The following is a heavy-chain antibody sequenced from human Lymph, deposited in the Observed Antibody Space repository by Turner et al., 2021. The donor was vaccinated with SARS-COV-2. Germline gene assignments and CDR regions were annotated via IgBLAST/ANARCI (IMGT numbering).Heavy chain of an antibody. CDR2: MSGDGGST. V-gene: IGHV3-43*02. CDR1: GFTFDDYA. J-gene: IGHJ4*02. D-gene: IGHD5-12*01. Sequence: EVQLVESGGGVVQPGGSLRLSCAASGFTFDDYAMHWVRQGPGKGLEWVSLMSGDGGSTYYADSVKGRFTISRDDSKNSLYLQINSLRTEDTALYYCAKEGLSGRRLQFVPYFAYWGQGTLVSVSS. CDR3: AKEGLSGRRLQFVPYFAY.